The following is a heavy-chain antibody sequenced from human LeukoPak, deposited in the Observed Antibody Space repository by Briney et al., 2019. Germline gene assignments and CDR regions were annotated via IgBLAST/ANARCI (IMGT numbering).Heavy chain of an antibody. V-gene: IGHV1-69-2*01. CDR3: ATDSYPYCTNGVCYAY. J-gene: IGHJ4*02. CDR1: GYTFTDYY. CDR2: VDPEDGET. Sequence: ASVKVSCKVSGYTFTDYYMHWVQQAPGKGLEWMGLVDPEDGETICAEKFQGRVTITADTSTDTAYMELSSLRSEDTAVYYCATDSYPYCTNGVCYAYWGQGTLVTVSS. D-gene: IGHD2-8*01.